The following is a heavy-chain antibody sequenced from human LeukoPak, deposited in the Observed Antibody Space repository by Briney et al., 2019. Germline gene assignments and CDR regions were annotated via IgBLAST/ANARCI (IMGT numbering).Heavy chain of an antibody. CDR3: ARAVAATDDWFDP. CDR2: ISPSGGST. Sequence: GASVKVSCKAFGYTFTSNYMHWVRQAPGQGPEWMGVISPSGGSTTYAQKFQGRVTLTRDMSTSTDYLELSSLRSEDTAVYYCARAVAATDDWFDPWGQGTLVTVSS. D-gene: IGHD6-13*01. V-gene: IGHV1-46*01. J-gene: IGHJ5*02. CDR1: GYTFTSNY.